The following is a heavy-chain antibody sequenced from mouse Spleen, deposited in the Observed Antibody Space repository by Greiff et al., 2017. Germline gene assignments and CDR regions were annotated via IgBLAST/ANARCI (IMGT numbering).Heavy chain of an antibody. CDR1: GFTFTDYY. CDR3: ARYDYDGDVDY. J-gene: IGHJ4*01. Sequence: EVKLMESGGGLVQPGGSLSLSCAASGFTFTDYYMSWVRQPPGKALEWLGFIRNKANGYTTEYSASVKGRFTISRDNSQSILYLQMNALRAEDSATYYCARYDYDGDVDYWGQGTSVTVSS. D-gene: IGHD2-4*01. V-gene: IGHV7-3*01. CDR2: IRNKANGYTT.